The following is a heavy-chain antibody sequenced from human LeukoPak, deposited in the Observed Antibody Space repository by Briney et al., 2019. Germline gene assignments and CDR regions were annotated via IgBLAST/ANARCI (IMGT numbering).Heavy chain of an antibody. CDR3: AREITWHMDV. D-gene: IGHD1-14*01. V-gene: IGHV4-39*07. J-gene: IGHJ6*03. CDR1: GGSISSSNSY. Sequence: SETLSLTCTVSGGSISSSNSYWGWIRQPPGKGLEWIGGIYYSGITYYNPSLKGRVTISVDTSRNQFSLKLSSVTAADTAVYYCAREITWHMDVWGKGTMVTVSS. CDR2: IYYSGIT.